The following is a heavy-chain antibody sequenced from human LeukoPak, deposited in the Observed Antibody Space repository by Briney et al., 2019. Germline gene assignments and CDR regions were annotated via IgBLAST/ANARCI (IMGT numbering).Heavy chain of an antibody. V-gene: IGHV3-23*03. Sequence: GGSLRLSCAASGFTFSSSAMSWVRQAPGRGLEWVSVIYSGGRTYYADSVKGRFTISRDNSRNTLYLQMNSLRAEDTAVYYCARGKEYYYDSSGYYYFDYWGQGTLVIVSS. D-gene: IGHD3-22*01. CDR2: IYSGGRT. J-gene: IGHJ4*02. CDR1: GFTFSSSA. CDR3: ARGKEYYYDSSGYYYFDY.